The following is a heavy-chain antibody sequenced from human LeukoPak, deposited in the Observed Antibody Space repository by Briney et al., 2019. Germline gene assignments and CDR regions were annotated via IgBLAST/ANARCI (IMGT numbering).Heavy chain of an antibody. CDR2: IIPILGIA. D-gene: IGHD6-13*01. V-gene: IGHV1-69*04. CDR1: GGTFSSYA. CDR3: ARTKGQQPTAEPLDP. Sequence: SVKVSCKASGGTFSSYAISWVRQAPGQGLEWMGRIIPILGIANYAQKFQGRVTITADKSTSTAYMELSSLRSEDTAVYYCARTKGQQPTAEPLDPWGQGTLVTVSS. J-gene: IGHJ5*02.